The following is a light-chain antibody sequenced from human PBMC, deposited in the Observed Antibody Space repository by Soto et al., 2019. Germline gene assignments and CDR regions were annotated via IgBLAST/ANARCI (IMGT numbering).Light chain of an antibody. CDR3: QXRYYGYT. V-gene: IGKV3-11*01. CDR1: QTVGSF. J-gene: IGKJ2*01. CDR2: DAS. Sequence: EIVLTQSPATLSLSPGESATLSCRASQTVGSFLGWYQQKPGQAPRLLIYDASNRATGIPARFSGSGSGTDFTLTISSLEPXXFAXXXCQXRYYGYTFGQGTKVEI.